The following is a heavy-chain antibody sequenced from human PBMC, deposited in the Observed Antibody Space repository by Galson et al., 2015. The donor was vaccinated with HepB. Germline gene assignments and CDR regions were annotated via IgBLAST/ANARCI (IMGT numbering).Heavy chain of an antibody. CDR3: ARDRAYSQFDF. CDR1: GFSFNISW. CDR2: MNPDGSAN. D-gene: IGHD4-11*01. J-gene: IGHJ4*02. Sequence: SLRLSSAASGFSFNISWMNWVRQAPGKGPEWVASMNPDGSANYYVGSVRGRYTISRDNAKNSLSLQMDSLRADDTAVYYCARDRAYSQFDFWGQGTPVTVSS. V-gene: IGHV3-7*03.